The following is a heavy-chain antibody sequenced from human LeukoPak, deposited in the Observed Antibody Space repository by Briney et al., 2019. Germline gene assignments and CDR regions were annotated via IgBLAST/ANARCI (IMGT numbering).Heavy chain of an antibody. V-gene: IGHV4-34*01. CDR2: INHSGST. CDR1: GGSFSGYY. D-gene: IGHD6-13*01. Sequence: SETLSLTCAVYGGSFSGYYWSWIRQPPGKGLEWIGEINHSGSTNYNPSLKSRVTIAVDTSKNQFSLRLTSVTAADTAVYYCARRGYFNSWGQGTLVTVSS. J-gene: IGHJ4*02. CDR3: ARRGYFNS.